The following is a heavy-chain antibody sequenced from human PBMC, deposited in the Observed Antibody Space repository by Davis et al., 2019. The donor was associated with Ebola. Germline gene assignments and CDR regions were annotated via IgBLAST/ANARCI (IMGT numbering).Heavy chain of an antibody. Sequence: GESLKISCAASGFLFSSYAMSWVRQAPGRGLEWVSSISASGGATFYADSVKGRIVMSRDNSNDTLYPRMNNLRAEDTAIYYCAKDLTSYYGSGDFFDYWGQGILVTVSS. J-gene: IGHJ4*02. V-gene: IGHV3-23*01. CDR1: GFLFSSYA. D-gene: IGHD3-10*01. CDR3: AKDLTSYYGSGDFFDY. CDR2: ISASGGAT.